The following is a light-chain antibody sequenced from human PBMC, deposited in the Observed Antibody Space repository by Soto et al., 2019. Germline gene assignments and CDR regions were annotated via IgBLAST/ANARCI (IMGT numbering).Light chain of an antibody. CDR1: QSISVW. Sequence: DIQMTQSPSTLSASVGDRVTITFRASQSISVWLAWYQQKPGKAPKLLIYKASTLKSGVPSRFSGSGSGTELTLPISSLQSEDFAVYYCQQYNNWSRGTFGQGTRLEIK. J-gene: IGKJ5*01. CDR3: QQYNNWSRGT. V-gene: IGKV1-5*03. CDR2: KAS.